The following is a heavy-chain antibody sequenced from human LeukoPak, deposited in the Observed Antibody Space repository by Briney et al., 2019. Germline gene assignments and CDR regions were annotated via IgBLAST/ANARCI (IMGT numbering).Heavy chain of an antibody. CDR1: GFTFSSYT. J-gene: IGHJ4*02. V-gene: IGHV3-21*01. D-gene: IGHD3-10*01. CDR3: ARDECRGVTVY. CDR2: ISSSNYI. Sequence: PGGSLRLSCAASGFTFSSYTMNWVRQAPGKGLEWVSSISSSNYIYYTDSVKGRFTVSRDNTKNSLYLQMNSLRAEDTAVYYCARDECRGVTVYWGQGTLVTVSS.